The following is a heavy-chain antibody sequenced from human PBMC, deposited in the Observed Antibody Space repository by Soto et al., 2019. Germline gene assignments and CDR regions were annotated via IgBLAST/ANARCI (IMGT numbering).Heavy chain of an antibody. CDR2: ISGSGGYT. J-gene: IGHJ5*02. CDR3: AKRPGYCSGGSCYVWFDP. CDR1: GFTFSNYA. Sequence: EVQLLESGGGLVQPGGSLRLSCAASGFTFSNYAMSWVRQAPGKGLEWVSAISGSGGYTYYADSVKGRFTVSRDNSKTTLYLQMNRLRAEDTALYYCAKRPGYCSGGSCYVWFDPWGQGTLVTVSS. V-gene: IGHV3-23*01. D-gene: IGHD2-15*01.